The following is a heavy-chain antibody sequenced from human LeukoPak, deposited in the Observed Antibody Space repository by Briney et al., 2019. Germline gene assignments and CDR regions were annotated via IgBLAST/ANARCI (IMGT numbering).Heavy chain of an antibody. J-gene: IGHJ4*02. V-gene: IGHV3-23*01. CDR3: AKVPYSSGWWVDY. Sequence: GGSLRPSRAASGFTFSSHAMSWVRQAPGKGLEWVSAISGSGSTYYADSVKGRFTISRDNSKNTLYLQMNSLRAEDTAVYYCAKVPYSSGWWVDYWGQGTLVTVSS. CDR1: GFTFSSHA. D-gene: IGHD6-19*01. CDR2: ISGSGST.